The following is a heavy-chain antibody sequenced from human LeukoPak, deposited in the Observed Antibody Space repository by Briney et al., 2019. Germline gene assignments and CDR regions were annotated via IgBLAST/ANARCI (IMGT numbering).Heavy chain of an antibody. J-gene: IGHJ4*02. CDR3: ARDNSGNYDY. D-gene: IGHD1-26*01. Sequence: GRSLRLSCAAFGFTFSSYGMHWVRQAPGKGLEWVAVIWYDGKNKYFADAVKGRFTISRDNSKNTLSLQMNSLRAEDTAMYYCARDNSGNYDYWGQGTLVTVSS. V-gene: IGHV3-33*01. CDR1: GFTFSSYG. CDR2: IWYDGKNK.